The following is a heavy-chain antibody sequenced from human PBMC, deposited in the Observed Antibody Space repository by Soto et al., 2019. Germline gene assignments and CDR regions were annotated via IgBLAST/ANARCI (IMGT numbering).Heavy chain of an antibody. CDR3: ARGLYSRGY. CDR1: GFSFSSNW. Sequence: EVQLVESEGDLVQPGGSLRLSCVVSGFSFSSNWMYWVRQAPGKGLEWVAHIKHDGSEKYYGDSVKGRFAISRDNAKNSLYLQMNSLSVDDTAVYYCARGLYSRGYWGQGTLVTVSS. D-gene: IGHD3-16*01. J-gene: IGHJ4*02. V-gene: IGHV3-7*03. CDR2: IKHDGSEK.